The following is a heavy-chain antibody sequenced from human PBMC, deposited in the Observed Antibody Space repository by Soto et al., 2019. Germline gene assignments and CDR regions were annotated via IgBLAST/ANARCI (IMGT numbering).Heavy chain of an antibody. CDR2: IYHSGST. J-gene: IGHJ4*02. CDR1: GGSISSSNW. CDR3: ARLAAAGPGECY. Sequence: PSETLSLTCAVSGGSISSSNWWSWVRQPPGKGLEGIGEIYHSGSTNYNPSLKSRVTISVDKSKNQFSLKLSSVTAADTAVHYCARLAAAGPGECYWGQGTLVTVSS. V-gene: IGHV4-4*02. D-gene: IGHD6-13*01.